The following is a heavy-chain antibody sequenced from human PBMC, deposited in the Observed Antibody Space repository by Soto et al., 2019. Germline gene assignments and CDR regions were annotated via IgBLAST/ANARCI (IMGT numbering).Heavy chain of an antibody. CDR1: GFNFRNYG. J-gene: IGHJ4*02. Sequence: QVQLVESGGGVVQPGRSLRLSCAASGFNFRNYGMHWVRQAPGKGLEWVAIIWYDGSNKYYADSVKGRFTISRDNSKDTLYLQMNNLRAEDTAVYHCARLYTWIMDYWGQGTLVTVSS. CDR2: IWYDGSNK. CDR3: ARLYTWIMDY. D-gene: IGHD5-12*01. V-gene: IGHV3-33*01.